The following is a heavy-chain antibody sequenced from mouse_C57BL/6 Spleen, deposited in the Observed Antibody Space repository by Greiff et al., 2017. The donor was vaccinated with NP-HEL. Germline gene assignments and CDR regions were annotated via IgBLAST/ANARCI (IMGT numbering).Heavy chain of an antibody. J-gene: IGHJ2*01. CDR2: IYPGDGDT. CDR3: ARWELRAFDY. Sequence: VQLQQSGPELVKPGASVKISCKASGYAFSSSWMNWVKQRPGKGLEWIGRIYPGDGDTNYNGKLKGKATLTADKSSSTAYMQLSSLTSEDSAVYFCARWELRAFDYWGQGTTLTVSS. CDR1: GYAFSSSW. D-gene: IGHD3-2*02. V-gene: IGHV1-82*01.